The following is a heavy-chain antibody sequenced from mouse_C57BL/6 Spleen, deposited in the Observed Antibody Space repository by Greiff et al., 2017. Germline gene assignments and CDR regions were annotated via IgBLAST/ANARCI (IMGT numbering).Heavy chain of an antibody. CDR1: GYTFTDYY. CDR3: ARWTVFYYFDY. CDR2: INPNNGGT. Sequence: EVQLQQSGPELVKPGASVKISCKASGYTFTDYYMNWVKQSHGKSLEWIGDINPNNGGTSYNQKFKGKATLTVDKSSSTAYMELRSLTSEDSAVYYCARWTVFYYFDYWGQGTTLTVSS. V-gene: IGHV1-26*01. J-gene: IGHJ2*01.